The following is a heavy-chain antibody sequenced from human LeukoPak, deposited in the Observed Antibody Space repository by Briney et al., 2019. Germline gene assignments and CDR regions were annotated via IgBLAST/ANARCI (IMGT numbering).Heavy chain of an antibody. V-gene: IGHV3-30*01. Sequence: TISRDNSKNTLYLQMNSLRAEDTAVYYCARDGYNNAFDIWGQGTMVTVSS. J-gene: IGHJ3*02. CDR3: ARDGYNNAFDI. D-gene: IGHD5-24*01.